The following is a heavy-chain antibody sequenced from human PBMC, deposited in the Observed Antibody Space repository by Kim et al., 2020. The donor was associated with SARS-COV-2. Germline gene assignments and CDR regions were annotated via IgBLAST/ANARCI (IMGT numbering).Heavy chain of an antibody. J-gene: IGHJ4*02. V-gene: IGHV3-33*06. CDR2: YDGSNK. CDR3: AKDRDY. Sequence: YDGSNKYYADSVKGRFTISRDNSKTTLYLQMNSLRAEDTAVYYCAKDRDYWGQGTLVTVSS.